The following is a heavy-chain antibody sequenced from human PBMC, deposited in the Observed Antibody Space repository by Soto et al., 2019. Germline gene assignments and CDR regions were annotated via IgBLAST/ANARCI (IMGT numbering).Heavy chain of an antibody. Sequence: ASVKVSCKVSGYTLTELSMHWLRQAPGKGLEWMGGFDPEDGETIYAQKFQGRVTMTEDTSTDTAYMELSSLRSEDTAVYYCATVSRITIFGVVIRYFDYWGQGTLVNVSS. CDR2: FDPEDGET. CDR1: GYTLTELS. D-gene: IGHD3-3*01. CDR3: ATVSRITIFGVVIRYFDY. V-gene: IGHV1-24*01. J-gene: IGHJ4*02.